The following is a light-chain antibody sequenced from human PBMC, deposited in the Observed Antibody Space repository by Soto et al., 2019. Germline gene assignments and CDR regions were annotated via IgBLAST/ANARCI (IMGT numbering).Light chain of an antibody. J-gene: IGKJ5*01. CDR2: GAS. CDR1: QSVSRSY. V-gene: IGKV3-20*01. Sequence: EIVLTQSPGTLSLSPGERATLSCRASQSVSRSYLAWYQQTPGQAPRXXIYGASSRETGIPDRFSGSGSGTEFTLTISRLEPEDFEVYDCQQYGSSPITFGQGTRLEIK. CDR3: QQYGSSPIT.